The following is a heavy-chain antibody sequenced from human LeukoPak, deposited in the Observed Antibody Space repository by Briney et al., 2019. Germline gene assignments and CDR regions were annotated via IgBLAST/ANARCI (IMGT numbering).Heavy chain of an antibody. Sequence: GESLKISCRGSGYSFSSYWIGWVRQMPGKGLEWMGIIYPGDSDTRYSPSFQGQVTISADKSISTAYLQWSSLRASDTAMYYCVRPVNYGDHGDYWGQGTLVTVSS. CDR2: IYPGDSDT. CDR3: VRPVNYGDHGDY. V-gene: IGHV5-51*01. D-gene: IGHD4-17*01. J-gene: IGHJ4*02. CDR1: GYSFSSYW.